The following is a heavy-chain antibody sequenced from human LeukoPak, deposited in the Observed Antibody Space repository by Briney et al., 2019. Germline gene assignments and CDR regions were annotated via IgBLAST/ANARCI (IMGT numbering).Heavy chain of an antibody. CDR3: ARLPGGDSSSVVASDI. V-gene: IGHV4-30-2*01. Sequence: SQTLSLTCAVSGGSISSGGYSWSWIRQPPGKGLEWIGYIYHSGSTYYNPSLKSRVTISVDRSKNQFSLNLRSVTAADTAVYYCARLPGGDSSSVVASDIWGQGTMVTVSS. D-gene: IGHD2-21*02. CDR2: IYHSGST. J-gene: IGHJ3*02. CDR1: GGSISSGGYS.